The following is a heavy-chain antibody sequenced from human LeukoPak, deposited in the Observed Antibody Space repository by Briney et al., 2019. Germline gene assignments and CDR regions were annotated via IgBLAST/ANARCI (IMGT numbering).Heavy chain of an antibody. CDR3: ARDANSSGWEGWFDP. Sequence: GASVKVTCKASGYTFTGYYMHWVRQAPGQGLEWMGWINPNSGGTNYAQKFQGWVTMTRDTSISTAYMELSRLRSDDTAVYYCARDANSSGWEGWFDPWGQGTLVTVSS. V-gene: IGHV1-2*04. CDR2: INPNSGGT. CDR1: GYTFTGYY. J-gene: IGHJ5*02. D-gene: IGHD6-19*01.